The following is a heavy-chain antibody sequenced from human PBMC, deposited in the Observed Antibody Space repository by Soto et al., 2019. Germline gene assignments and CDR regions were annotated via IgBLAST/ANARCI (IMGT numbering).Heavy chain of an antibody. Sequence: EVQLLESGGGLVQPRGSLRLSCAASGFTFSSYAMSWVRQAPGKGLEWVSAISGSGGSTYYADSVKGRFTISRDNSKNTLYLQMNSLRAEDTAVYYCAKEITIFGVPPPNDWFDPWGQGTLVTVSS. J-gene: IGHJ5*02. CDR3: AKEITIFGVPPPNDWFDP. D-gene: IGHD3-3*01. V-gene: IGHV3-23*01. CDR2: ISGSGGST. CDR1: GFTFSSYA.